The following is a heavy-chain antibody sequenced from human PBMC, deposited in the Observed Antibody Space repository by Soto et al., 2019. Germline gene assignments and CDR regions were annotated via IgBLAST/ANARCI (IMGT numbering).Heavy chain of an antibody. Sequence: GGSLRLSCGVSGFPSAPSTMSWVRQAPGKGLEWVSTISVRVGSTYSADSGQGRFTDSCHISDNTLFLRMTSLTADDTAVYFCAKRDVPHSTSNAYFYDHWGRGVLVTVSS. J-gene: IGHJ4*02. D-gene: IGHD2-21*02. CDR1: GFPSAPST. CDR2: ISVRVGST. V-gene: IGHV3-23*01. CDR3: AKRDVPHSTSNAYFYDH.